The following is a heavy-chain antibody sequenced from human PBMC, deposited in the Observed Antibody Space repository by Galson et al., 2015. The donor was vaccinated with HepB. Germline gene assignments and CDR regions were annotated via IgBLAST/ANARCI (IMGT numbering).Heavy chain of an antibody. D-gene: IGHD6-6*01. J-gene: IGHJ6*03. CDR2: ISVSVGST. CDR3: AKVGSSSSYSVYYYMDV. Sequence: SLRLSCAASGFTFSSYAMSWVRQAPGKGLEWVSAISVSVGSTYYADSVKGRFTISRDNSKNTLYLQMNSLRAEDTAVYYCAKVGSSSSYSVYYYMDVWGKGTTVTVSS. V-gene: IGHV3-23*01. CDR1: GFTFSSYA.